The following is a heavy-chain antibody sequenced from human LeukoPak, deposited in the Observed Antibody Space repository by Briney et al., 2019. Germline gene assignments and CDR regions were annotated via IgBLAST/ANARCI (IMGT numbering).Heavy chain of an antibody. J-gene: IGHJ4*02. D-gene: IGHD3-3*02. Sequence: SSETLSLTCTVSGGSISSYYWSWIRQPPGKGLEWIGYIYYSGSTNYNPSLKSRVTISVDTSKNQFSLKLSSVTAADTAVYYCARSIQPYFDYWGQGTLVTVSS. CDR3: ARSIQPYFDY. CDR1: GGSISSYY. V-gene: IGHV4-59*01. CDR2: IYYSGST.